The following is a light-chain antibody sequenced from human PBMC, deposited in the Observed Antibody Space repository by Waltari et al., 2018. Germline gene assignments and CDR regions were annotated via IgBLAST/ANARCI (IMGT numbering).Light chain of an antibody. CDR2: NDR. Sequence: SYELTQPPSVSVAPGQTATITCGGNNIGSKSVHWYHQKPGQAPVLVVFNDRDRPSGIPERFSGSNSGNTATLTINRVEADDEADYYCQVWDSSSDDPWVFGTGTKVTVL. CDR3: QVWDSSSDDPWV. J-gene: IGLJ1*01. V-gene: IGLV3-21*02. CDR1: NIGSKS.